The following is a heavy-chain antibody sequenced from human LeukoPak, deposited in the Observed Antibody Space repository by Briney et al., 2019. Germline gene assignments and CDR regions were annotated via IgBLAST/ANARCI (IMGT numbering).Heavy chain of an antibody. CDR1: GFTFSSYW. Sequence: PGGSLRLSCAASGFTFSSYWMSWVRQAPGKGLEWVANIKQDGSEKYYVDSVKGRLTISRDNAKNSLYLQMNSLRAEDTAVYYCARPSLFYYYDSSGYSEGWFDPWGQGTLVTVSS. CDR3: ARPSLFYYYDSSGYSEGWFDP. D-gene: IGHD3-22*01. J-gene: IGHJ5*02. V-gene: IGHV3-7*01. CDR2: IKQDGSEK.